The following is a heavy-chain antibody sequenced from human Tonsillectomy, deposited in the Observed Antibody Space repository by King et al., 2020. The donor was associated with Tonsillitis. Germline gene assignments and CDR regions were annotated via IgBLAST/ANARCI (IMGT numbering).Heavy chain of an antibody. V-gene: IGHV1-2*02. J-gene: IGHJ4*02. D-gene: IGHD5-24*01. CDR2: INPNSGDT. CDR3: ARASVEMATIGIFDY. CDR1: GYTFTGYY. Sequence: VQLVESGAEVKKPGASVKVSCKASGYTFTGYYMHWVQQAPGRGLEWMGWINPNSGDTNYAQKVQGRVTMTRDTSISTAYMELSRLRSDDTAVYYCARASVEMATIGIFDYWGQGTLVTVSS.